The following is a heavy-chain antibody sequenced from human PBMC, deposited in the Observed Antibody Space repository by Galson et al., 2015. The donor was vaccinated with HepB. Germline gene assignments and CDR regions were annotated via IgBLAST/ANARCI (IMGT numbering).Heavy chain of an antibody. J-gene: IGHJ6*02. CDR1: GYTITSYD. CDR3: ARTPTTVAHYYYYGMDV. Sequence: SVKVSCKASGYTITSYDINWVRQATGQGLEWMGWMNPNSGNTGYAQKFQGRVTMTRNTPLNTVYMELSSLKSEDTAVYYCARTPTTVAHYYYYGMDVWGQGTTVTVSS. D-gene: IGHD4-23*01. CDR2: MNPNSGNT. V-gene: IGHV1-8*01.